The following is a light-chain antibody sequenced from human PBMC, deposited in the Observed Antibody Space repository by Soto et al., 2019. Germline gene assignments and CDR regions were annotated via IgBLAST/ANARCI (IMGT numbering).Light chain of an antibody. CDR1: QSVSSY. V-gene: IGKV3-11*01. Sequence: EIVLTQSPATLSLSPGERATLSCRASQSVSSYLAWYQQKPGQAPRLLIYDASNRATGIPARFSGSGSGTDFTLTICSLEPEDFAVYYCQQYNNWPPWTFGQGTNLEIK. CDR2: DAS. J-gene: IGKJ2*02. CDR3: QQYNNWPPWT.